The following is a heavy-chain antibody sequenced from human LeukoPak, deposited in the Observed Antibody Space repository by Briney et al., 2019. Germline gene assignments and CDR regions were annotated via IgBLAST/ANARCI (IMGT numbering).Heavy chain of an antibody. Sequence: ASVKVSCKVSGYTLTELSMHWVRQAPGKGLEWMGGFDPEDGETIYAQKFQGRVTMTEDTSTDTAYIELSSLRSEDTAVYYCATVRKEAYQLKPFDYWGQGTLVTVSS. CDR1: GYTLTELS. V-gene: IGHV1-24*01. J-gene: IGHJ4*02. CDR2: FDPEDGET. CDR3: ATVRKEAYQLKPFDY. D-gene: IGHD2-2*01.